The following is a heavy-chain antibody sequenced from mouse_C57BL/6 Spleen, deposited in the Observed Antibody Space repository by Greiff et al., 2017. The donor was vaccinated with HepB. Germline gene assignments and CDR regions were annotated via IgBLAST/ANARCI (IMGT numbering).Heavy chain of an antibody. CDR2: ISSGGSYT. CDR3: ARLHYYGSSGSYWYFDV. J-gene: IGHJ1*03. D-gene: IGHD1-1*01. Sequence: DVKLVESGGDLVKPGGSLKLSCAASGFTFSSYGMSWVRQTPDKRLEWVATISSGGSYTYYPDSVKGRFTISRDNAKNTLYLQMSSLKSEDTAMYYCARLHYYGSSGSYWYFDVWGTGTTVTVSS. CDR1: GFTFSSYG. V-gene: IGHV5-6*02.